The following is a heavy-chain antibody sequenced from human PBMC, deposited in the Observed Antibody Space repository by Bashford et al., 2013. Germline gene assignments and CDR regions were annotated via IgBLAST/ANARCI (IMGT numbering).Heavy chain of an antibody. V-gene: IGHV4-59*08. J-gene: IGHJ3*02. CDR1: GGSISSYY. CDR3: ARPDFEKKGAFDI. D-gene: IGHD3-3*01. CDR2: IFHTGDT. Sequence: SETLSLTCTVSGGSISSYYWSWVRQPPGKGLEWIGYIFHTGDTNHNPSLKGRVTISLDTSKNQFSLRLNSVTAADTAVYYCARPDFEKKGAFDIWGQGTMVTVSS.